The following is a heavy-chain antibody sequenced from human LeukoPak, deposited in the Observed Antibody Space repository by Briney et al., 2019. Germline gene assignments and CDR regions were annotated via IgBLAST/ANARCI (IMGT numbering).Heavy chain of an antibody. CDR2: IFYSGGT. CDR1: GGSINSYY. CDR3: ARWSRGGNWFDP. J-gene: IGHJ5*02. V-gene: IGHV4-59*01. Sequence: SETLPLTCTVSGGSINSYYWSWIRQPPGKGLEWIGYIFYSGGTTYNPSLKSRVTISVDRSKNQFSLKLSSVTAADTAVYYCARWSRGGNWFDPWGQGTLVTVSS.